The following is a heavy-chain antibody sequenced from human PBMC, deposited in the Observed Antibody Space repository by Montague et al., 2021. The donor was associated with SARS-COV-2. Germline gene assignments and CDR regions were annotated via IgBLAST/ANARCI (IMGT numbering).Heavy chain of an antibody. CDR3: VRDPAPSGSGTFYDY. D-gene: IGHD1-26*01. V-gene: IGHV4-59*02. Sequence: SETLSLTCTVSGDSVSHDFWTWIRQPPGKGLEWIGYVYYSRSSSYNPSLRGRVSIAVDTSKNQFSLRLSTVTAAHTAIYYCVRDPAPSGSGTFYDYWGQGTLVAVSS. CDR2: VYYSRSS. J-gene: IGHJ4*02. CDR1: GDSVSHDF.